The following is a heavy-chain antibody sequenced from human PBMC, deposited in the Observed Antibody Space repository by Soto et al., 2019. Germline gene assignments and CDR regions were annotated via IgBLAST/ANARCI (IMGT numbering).Heavy chain of an antibody. V-gene: IGHV3-30*18. CDR3: AKDLRGTTYSFGSGIYYNVFDN. D-gene: IGHD3-10*01. CDR2: ISYDGSNT. CDR1: GFTFSTYA. Sequence: QVQLVESGGGVVQPGKSLRLSCAASGFTFSTYAMHWVRKAPGKGLEWVALISYDGSNTYYADSAKGRFTISRDNSRNTLYLQMNSLRAEDTAVYYCAKDLRGTTYSFGSGIYYNVFDNWGQGTLVTVSS. J-gene: IGHJ4*02.